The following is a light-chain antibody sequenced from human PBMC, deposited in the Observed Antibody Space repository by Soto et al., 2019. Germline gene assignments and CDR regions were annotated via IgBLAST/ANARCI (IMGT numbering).Light chain of an antibody. CDR1: QSISSH. CDR2: GAS. Sequence: EIVLTQSPDTLSLSPGERATLSCRASQSISSHLAWYQQKPGQAPRLHIYGASNRATGIPARFSGSGSGTDFTLTISSLEPEDFAVYYCQQRINWPLTFGGGTKVEIK. V-gene: IGKV3-11*01. J-gene: IGKJ4*01. CDR3: QQRINWPLT.